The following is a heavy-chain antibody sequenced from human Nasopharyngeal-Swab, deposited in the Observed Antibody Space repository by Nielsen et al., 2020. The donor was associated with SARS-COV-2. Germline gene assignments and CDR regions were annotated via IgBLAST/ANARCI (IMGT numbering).Heavy chain of an antibody. CDR3: ARGPDPALKFDP. V-gene: IGHV1-69*10. D-gene: IGHD5-18*01. CDR2: IIPMRGIV. J-gene: IGHJ5*02. Sequence: SVKVSCKASGGTFRSQGISWVRQAHGQGLEWMGRIIPMRGIVNYTQKFQGRVTITADKSTSTVYMDLSSLRSEDTAVYYCARGPDPALKFDPWGQGTLVAVSS. CDR1: GGTFRSQG.